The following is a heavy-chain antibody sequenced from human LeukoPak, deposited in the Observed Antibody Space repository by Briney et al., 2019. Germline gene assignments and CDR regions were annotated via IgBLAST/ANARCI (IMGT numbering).Heavy chain of an antibody. CDR2: TQYRSKWNS. Sequence: SQTLSLTCAISGDSVSSNSVSWNWVRQSPSRGLEWLGRTQYRSKWNSDYAVSVKGRITINADTSKNQFSLKLSSVTAADTAVYYCAREGVYYDILAAYYRPYYFDFWGQGTLVTVYS. V-gene: IGHV6-1*01. CDR3: AREGVYYDILAAYYRPYYFDF. CDR1: GDSVSSNSVS. D-gene: IGHD3-9*01. J-gene: IGHJ4*02.